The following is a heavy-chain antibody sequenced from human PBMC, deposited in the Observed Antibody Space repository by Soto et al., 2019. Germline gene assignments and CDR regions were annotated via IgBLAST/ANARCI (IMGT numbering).Heavy chain of an antibody. J-gene: IGHJ6*02. V-gene: IGHV4-39*01. CDR2: IYYSGST. Sequence: PSETLSLTCTVSGGSISSSSYYWGWIRQPPGKGLEWIGSIYYSGSTYYNPSLKSRVTISVDTSKNQFSLKLSSVTAADTAVYYCARRGGSSRYYYGMDVWGQGTTVTVS. CDR1: GGSISSSSYY. D-gene: IGHD1-26*01. CDR3: ARRGGSSRYYYGMDV.